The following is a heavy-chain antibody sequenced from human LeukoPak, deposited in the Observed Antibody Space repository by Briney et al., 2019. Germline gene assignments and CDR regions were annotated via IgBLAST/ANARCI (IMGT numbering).Heavy chain of an antibody. CDR2: ISSSSSYI. CDR3: GTRGYSEYYFDY. Sequence: GGSLRLSCAASRITFSSYNMNWVRQAPGKGLEWVSSISSSSSYIYYADSVKGRFTISRDNAKNSLYLQMNSLRAEDTAVYYCGTRGYSEYYFDYWGQGTLVTVSS. D-gene: IGHD3-22*01. V-gene: IGHV3-21*01. J-gene: IGHJ4*02. CDR1: RITFSSYN.